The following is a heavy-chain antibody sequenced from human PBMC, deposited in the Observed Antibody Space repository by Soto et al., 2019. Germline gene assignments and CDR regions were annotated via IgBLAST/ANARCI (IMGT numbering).Heavy chain of an antibody. V-gene: IGHV3-23*01. CDR2: ISGSGDST. CDR3: ARDFLYCSGGSCYSGDRSYYGMDF. D-gene: IGHD2-15*01. J-gene: IGHJ6*02. CDR1: GFTFSSYA. Sequence: GGSLRLSCAASGFTFSSYAMNWVRQAPGKGLEWVSVISGSGDSTYYADSVKGRFTISRDNSKNTLYLQMNSLRAEDTAVYYCARDFLYCSGGSCYSGDRSYYGMDFWGQGTTVTIAS.